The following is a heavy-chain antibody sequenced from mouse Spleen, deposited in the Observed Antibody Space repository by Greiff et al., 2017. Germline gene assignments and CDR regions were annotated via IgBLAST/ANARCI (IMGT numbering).Heavy chain of an antibody. J-gene: IGHJ1*01. CDR1: GYTFTSYW. D-gene: IGHD2-4*01. Sequence: QVQLQQPGAELVMPGASVKLSCKASGYTFTSYWMHWVKQRPGQGLEWIGEIDPSDSYTNYNQKFKGKATLTVDKSSSTAYMQLSSLTSEDSAVYYCAKIYYEYFDVWGAGTTVTVSS. CDR2: IDPSDSYT. V-gene: IGHV1-69*01. CDR3: AKIYYEYFDV.